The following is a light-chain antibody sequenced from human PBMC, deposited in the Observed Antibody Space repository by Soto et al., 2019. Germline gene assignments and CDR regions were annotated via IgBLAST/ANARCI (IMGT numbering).Light chain of an antibody. J-gene: IGKJ1*01. CDR2: WAP. Sequence: DIVMTQSPDSLAVSLGERATINCKSSQSVLYSSNNKNYLAGYQQKPGKPPKLLISWAPTRKSGVPARFSGSGSGTDSPLTSSSLPADDGAAYSCQPYFNTRPFDPGAKVEIK. CDR3: QPYFNTRP. V-gene: IGKV4-1*01. CDR1: QSVLYSSNNKNY.